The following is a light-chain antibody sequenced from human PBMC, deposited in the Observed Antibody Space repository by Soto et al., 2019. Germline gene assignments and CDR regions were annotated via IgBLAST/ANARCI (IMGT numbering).Light chain of an antibody. CDR3: QQRATWPPFT. CDR2: DAS. Sequence: EIVLTQSPATLSLSPGDRATLSCRASQNVRTYLGWYQQKPGQAPRLLIYDASNRATGIPARFSGSGSGTDFTPTITCLEPEDFAVYYSQQRATWPPFTGGPGPKVDLK. CDR1: QNVRTY. J-gene: IGKJ3*01. V-gene: IGKV3-11*01.